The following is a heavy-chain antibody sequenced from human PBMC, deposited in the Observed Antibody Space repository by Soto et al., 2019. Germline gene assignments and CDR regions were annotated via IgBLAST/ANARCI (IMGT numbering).Heavy chain of an antibody. Sequence: PGGSLRLSCAASGFPFGENAMSWVRQAPGKGLEWVSGISDSGATTYYADSVRGRFTISRDNSKNTLYLQMNSLRAEDTAVYYCARLAYSGSYFDYWGQGTLVTVSS. CDR2: ISDSGATT. J-gene: IGHJ4*02. D-gene: IGHD1-26*01. CDR1: GFPFGENA. CDR3: ARLAYSGSYFDY. V-gene: IGHV3-23*01.